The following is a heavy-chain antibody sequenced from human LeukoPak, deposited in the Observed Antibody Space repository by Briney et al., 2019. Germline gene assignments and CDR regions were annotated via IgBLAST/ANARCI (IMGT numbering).Heavy chain of an antibody. V-gene: IGHV4-59*04. CDR3: AMTTWIQLIFDY. Sequence: SETLSLTCTVSGGSISSYYWSWIRQPPGKGLEWIGYIYYSGSTYYNPSLKSRVTISVDTSKNQFSLKLSSATAADTAVHYCAMTTWIQLIFDYWGQGTLVTVSS. CDR2: IYYSGST. D-gene: IGHD5-18*01. CDR1: GGSISSYY. J-gene: IGHJ4*02.